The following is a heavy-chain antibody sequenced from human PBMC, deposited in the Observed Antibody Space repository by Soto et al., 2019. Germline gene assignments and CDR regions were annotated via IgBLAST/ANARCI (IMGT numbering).Heavy chain of an antibody. CDR1: GGSFSGYY. CDR2: INHSGST. Sequence: PSETLSLTCAVYGGSFSGYYWSWIRQPPGKGLEWIGEINHSGSTNYNPSLKSRVTISVDTSKNQFSLKLSSVTAADTAVYYCARDIAVAGTSYAYWGQGTLVTV. D-gene: IGHD6-19*01. CDR3: ARDIAVAGTSYAY. J-gene: IGHJ4*02. V-gene: IGHV4-34*01.